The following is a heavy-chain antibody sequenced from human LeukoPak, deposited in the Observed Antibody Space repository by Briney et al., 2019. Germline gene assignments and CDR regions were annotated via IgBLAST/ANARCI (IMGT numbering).Heavy chain of an antibody. CDR3: ARGRFLEWLPDHEEYDY. CDR2: IYHSGST. CDR1: GGSISSGGYY. J-gene: IGHJ4*02. D-gene: IGHD3-3*01. V-gene: IGHV4-30-2*01. Sequence: SQTLSLTCTVSGGSISSGGYYRSWIRQPPGKSLEWIGYIYHSGSTYYNPSLKSRVAISVDRSKNQFSLKLSSVTAADTAVYYCARGRFLEWLPDHEEYDYWGQGTLVTVSS.